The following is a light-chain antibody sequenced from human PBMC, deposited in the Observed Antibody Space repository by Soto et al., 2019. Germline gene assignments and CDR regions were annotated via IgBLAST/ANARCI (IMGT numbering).Light chain of an antibody. J-gene: IGKJ1*01. Sequence: EIVLTQSPATLSLSPGGGATLLCRPSQSVSLFLAWYQQQPRHDPRLLIYDASKRASGFPARFSSSGSVTDFTLTISSLEPEDFAVYYCQERTGWQPWTFGQGTKVDI. CDR2: DAS. CDR3: QERTGWQPWT. CDR1: QSVSLF. V-gene: IGKV3-11*01.